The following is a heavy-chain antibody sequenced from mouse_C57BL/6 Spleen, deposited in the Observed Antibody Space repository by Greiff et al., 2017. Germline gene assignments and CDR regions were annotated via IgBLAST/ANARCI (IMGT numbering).Heavy chain of an antibody. CDR3: AREDYGNYARYFDV. D-gene: IGHD2-1*01. J-gene: IGHJ1*03. CDR2: INYDGSST. Sequence: EVMLVESEGGLVQPGSSMKLSCTASGFTFSDYYMAWVRQVPEKGLEWVANINYDGSSTYYLDSLKSRFIISRDNAKNILYLQMSSLKSEDTATYYCAREDYGNYARYFDVGGTGTTVTVSS. V-gene: IGHV5-16*01. CDR1: GFTFSDYY.